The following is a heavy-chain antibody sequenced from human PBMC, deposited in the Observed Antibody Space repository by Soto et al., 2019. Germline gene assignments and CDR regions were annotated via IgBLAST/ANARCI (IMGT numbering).Heavy chain of an antibody. CDR3: TRDQGGSYDIWFDP. V-gene: IGHV3-21*06. J-gene: IGHJ5*02. Sequence: EVQLVESGGGLVKPGGSLRLSCTFTFISYSLNWVRQAPGKGLEWVSSISSGSAYIKYADSVKGRFTISRDNANNLLYPQMSSLRVDDTAVYYCTRDQGGSYDIWFDPWGQGTLVTVSS. CDR1: TFISYS. CDR2: ISSGSAYI. D-gene: IGHD1-26*01.